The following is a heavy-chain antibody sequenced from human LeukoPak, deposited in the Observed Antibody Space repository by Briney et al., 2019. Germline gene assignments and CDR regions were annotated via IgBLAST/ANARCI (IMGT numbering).Heavy chain of an antibody. V-gene: IGHV3-7*01. CDR1: GFTFSHSW. CDR2: IKEDGREK. CDR3: ARGGRPDY. J-gene: IGHJ4*02. D-gene: IGHD3-10*01. Sequence: GGSLRLSCVASGFTFSHSWMSWVRQAPGKGLECVANIKEDGREKYYVDSVKGRFTISRDNAKNSLYLQMSSLRAEDTAVYYCARGGRPDYWGQGTLVTVSS.